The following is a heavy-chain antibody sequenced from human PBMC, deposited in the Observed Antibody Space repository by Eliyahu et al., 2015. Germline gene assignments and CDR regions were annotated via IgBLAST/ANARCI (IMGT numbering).Heavy chain of an antibody. D-gene: IGHD3-16*02. Sequence: EVKLMESGGGLVKPGGSLRLSCTAXGFTFSSYRMHWVRQAPGKGLEWVSSITTATSYADSVKGRLTVSRDNAENSLFLQMNTLRVEDTAVYYCARGDYDYLWGNYGFFHWGPGTLVTVSS. CDR2: ITTATS. J-gene: IGHJ4*02. V-gene: IGHV3-21*06. CDR1: GFTFSSYR. CDR3: ARGDYDYLWGNYGFFH.